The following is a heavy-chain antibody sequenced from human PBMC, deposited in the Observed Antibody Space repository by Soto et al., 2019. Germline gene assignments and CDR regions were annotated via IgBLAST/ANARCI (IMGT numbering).Heavy chain of an antibody. CDR2: IYYSGST. V-gene: IGHV4-31*03. CDR3: AVLLWFGPQSYFDYYYMDV. CDR1: GGSISSGGYY. D-gene: IGHD3-10*01. Sequence: PSETLYLTCTVSGGSISSGGYYWSWIRQHPGKGLEWIGYIYYSGSTYYNPSLKSRVTISVDTSKNQFSLKLSSVTAADTAVYYCAVLLWFGPQSYFDYYYMDVWGKGTTVTVSS. J-gene: IGHJ6*03.